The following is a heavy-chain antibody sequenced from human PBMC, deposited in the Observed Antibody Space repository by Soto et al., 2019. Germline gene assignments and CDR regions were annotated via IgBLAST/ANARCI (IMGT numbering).Heavy chain of an antibody. J-gene: IGHJ4*02. CDR2: IYYSGST. V-gene: IGHV4-31*03. D-gene: IGHD1-26*01. CDR3: ARWVGATSFDY. CDR1: GGSISSGGYY. Sequence: QVQLQESGPGLVNPSQTLSLTCTVSGGSISSGGYYWSWIRQHPGKGLEWIGYIYYSGSTYYNPSLKSRVNISVDTSKNQFSLKLSSVTAADTAVYYYARWVGATSFDYWGQGTLVTVSS.